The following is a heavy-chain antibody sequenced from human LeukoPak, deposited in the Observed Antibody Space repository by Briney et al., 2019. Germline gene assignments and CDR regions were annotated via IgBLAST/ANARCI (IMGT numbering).Heavy chain of an antibody. Sequence: SVKVSCKASGGTFSNYVINWVRQAPGQGLEWMGGIIPILGTANYAQKFQGRVTITADESTSTAYMEVRSLRSEDTAVYYCARSPGPPPTNWFDPWGQGTLVTVSS. V-gene: IGHV1-69*13. D-gene: IGHD1-26*01. CDR1: GGTFSNYV. CDR2: IIPILGTA. CDR3: ARSPGPPPTNWFDP. J-gene: IGHJ5*02.